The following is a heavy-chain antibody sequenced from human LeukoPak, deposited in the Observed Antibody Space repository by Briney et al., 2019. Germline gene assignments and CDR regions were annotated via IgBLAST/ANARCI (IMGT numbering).Heavy chain of an antibody. CDR2: ISAYNGNT. V-gene: IGHV1-18*01. J-gene: IGHJ4*02. D-gene: IGHD3-10*01. CDR3: ARGIITMVRGVSDYFDY. Sequence: GASVKVSCKASGYTFTSYGISWVRQAPGQGLEWMGWISAYNGNTNYAQKLQGRVTMTTDTSTSTAYMELRSLRSDDTAVYYCARGIITMVRGVSDYFDYWGQGTLVTVSS. CDR1: GYTFTSYG.